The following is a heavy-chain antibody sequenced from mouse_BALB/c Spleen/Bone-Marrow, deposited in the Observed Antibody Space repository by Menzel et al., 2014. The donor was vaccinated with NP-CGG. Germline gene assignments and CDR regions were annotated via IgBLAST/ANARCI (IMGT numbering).Heavy chain of an antibody. J-gene: IGHJ3*01. CDR3: ARDVGYGNYFVY. Sequence: EVKVVESGGGLVQPGDSLRLSCATSGFTFSDFYMEWVRQPPGKRLEWIAASRNKAKYYTTDYSASVKGRFIVSRDTSQSVLYLQMNALRAEDTAIYYCARDVGYGNYFVYWGQGTLVTVSA. D-gene: IGHD2-10*02. V-gene: IGHV7-1*02. CDR1: GFTFSDFY. CDR2: SRNKAKYYTT.